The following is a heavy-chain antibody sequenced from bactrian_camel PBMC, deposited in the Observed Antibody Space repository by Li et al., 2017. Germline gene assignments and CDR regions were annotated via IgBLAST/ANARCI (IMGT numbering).Heavy chain of an antibody. Sequence: HVQLVESGGGSAQAGESLRLSCVASGYTLPMNMGWFRRLPGQEREGVAAIAGDGRTDYADSVKGRFTISRDSAKNTVYLQMNNLQPEDTATYYCAEGRGSRGEHCYSLNYWGQGTQVTVSS. D-gene: IGHD6*01. V-gene: IGHV3S53*01. CDR3: AEGRGSRGEHCYSLNY. CDR2: IAGDGRT. CDR1: GYTLPMN. J-gene: IGHJ4*01.